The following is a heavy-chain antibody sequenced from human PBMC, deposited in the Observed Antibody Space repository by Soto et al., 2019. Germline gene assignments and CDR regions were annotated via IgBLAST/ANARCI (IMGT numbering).Heavy chain of an antibody. CDR2: IYHSGST. V-gene: IGHV4-30-2*01. CDR1: AGSISGAGYS. J-gene: IGHJ5*02. Sequence: SDTLSLTFAFPAGSISGAGYSWSWIRPPRGKGLGWIGYIYHSGSTYYNPSLKSRVTISVDRSKNQFSLKLSSVTAADTAVYYCARGYDFWSGGFDPWGQGTLVTVSS. CDR3: ARGYDFWSGGFDP. D-gene: IGHD3-3*01.